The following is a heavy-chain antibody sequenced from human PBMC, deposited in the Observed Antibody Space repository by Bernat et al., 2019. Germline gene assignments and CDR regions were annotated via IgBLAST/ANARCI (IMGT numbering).Heavy chain of an antibody. D-gene: IGHD6-19*01. V-gene: IGHV4-61*02. CDR1: GGSISSGSYY. CDR3: ARDGTYSSGWRDAFDI. CDR2: IYTSGST. J-gene: IGHJ3*02. Sequence: QVQLQESGPGLVMPSQTLSLTCTVSGGSISSGSYYWSWIRQPAGKGLEWIGRIYTSGSTNYNPSLKSRVTISVDTSKNQFSLKLSSVTAADTAVYYCARDGTYSSGWRDAFDIWGQGTMVTVSS.